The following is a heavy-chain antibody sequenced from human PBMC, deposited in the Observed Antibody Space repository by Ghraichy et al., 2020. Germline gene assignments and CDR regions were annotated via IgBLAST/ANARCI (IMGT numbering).Heavy chain of an antibody. J-gene: IGHJ4*02. Sequence: GGSLRLSCAASGFTFSSYAMSWVRQAPGKGLEWVSAISGSGGSTYYAESVKGRFTISRDNSKNTLYLQMNSLRAEDTAVYYCAKGGRRSYLLFDYWGQGTLVTVSS. CDR2: ISGSGGST. D-gene: IGHD1-26*01. CDR1: GFTFSSYA. CDR3: AKGGRRSYLLFDY. V-gene: IGHV3-23*01.